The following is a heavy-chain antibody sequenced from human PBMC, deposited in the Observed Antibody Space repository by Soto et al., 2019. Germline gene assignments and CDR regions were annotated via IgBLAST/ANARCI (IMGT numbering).Heavy chain of an antibody. CDR2: ISGSGGST. V-gene: IGHV3-23*01. D-gene: IGHD6-19*01. J-gene: IGHJ4*02. CDR3: APPPRQWLVLS. CDR1: GFTFSSYA. Sequence: EVQLLESGGGLVQPGGSLRLSYAASGFTFSSYAMSWVRQAPGKGLEWVSAISGSGGSTYYADSVKGRFTISRDNSKNTLYLQMNSLRAEDTAVYYCAPPPRQWLVLSWGQGTLVTVSS.